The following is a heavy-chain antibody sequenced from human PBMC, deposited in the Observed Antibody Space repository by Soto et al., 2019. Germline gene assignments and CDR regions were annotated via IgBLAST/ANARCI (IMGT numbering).Heavy chain of an antibody. D-gene: IGHD6-6*01. CDR1: GYSFSSHW. CDR3: EWHLDEYSSASGFDY. CDR2: IYPGESNI. Sequence: GESLKIPCKGSGYSFSSHWIGLVRQMPGKGLEWMGIIYPGESNIRYSPSFEGQIDMSADRSINTAYLRLSSLKASDTANYYCEWHLDEYSSASGFDYWGQGTLVTVSS. J-gene: IGHJ4*02. V-gene: IGHV5-51*01.